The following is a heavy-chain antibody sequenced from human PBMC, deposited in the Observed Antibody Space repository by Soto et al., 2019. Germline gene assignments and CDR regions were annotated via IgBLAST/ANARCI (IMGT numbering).Heavy chain of an antibody. Sequence: QVQLVQSGAEVKKPGASVKVSCKASGYTFTSYYMHWVRQAPGQGLEWMGIINPSGGSTSYAQKVQGRVTMTRDTSTSTVYMELSSLRSEDTAVYYCARVGGVVGANDAFDIWGQGTMVTVSS. CDR3: ARVGGVVGANDAFDI. CDR1: GYTFTSYY. V-gene: IGHV1-46*01. D-gene: IGHD1-26*01. CDR2: INPSGGST. J-gene: IGHJ3*02.